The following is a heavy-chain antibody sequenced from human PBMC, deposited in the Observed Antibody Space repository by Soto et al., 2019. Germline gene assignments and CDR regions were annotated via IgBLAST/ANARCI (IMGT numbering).Heavy chain of an antibody. CDR3: ASSDYSSFRY. D-gene: IGHD6-6*01. CDR2: INQDESER. V-gene: IGHV3-7*05. J-gene: IGHJ4*02. CDR1: GFTFSSYW. Sequence: EVQLVESGGGLVQPGGSLRLSCAASGFTFSSYWMTWVRQAPGKGLEWVANINQDESERYYVDSVKGRFTISRDNVKNPLYLQMNSLRVEDTAVYYCASSDYSSFRYWGQGALVTVSS.